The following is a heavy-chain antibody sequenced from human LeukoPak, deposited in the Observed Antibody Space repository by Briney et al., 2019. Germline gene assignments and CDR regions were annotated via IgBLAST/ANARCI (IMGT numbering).Heavy chain of an antibody. CDR1: GYTFTSYG. CDR2: ISAYNGNT. CDR3: ALGSYRYGAFDI. Sequence: ASVKVSCKASGYTFTSYGISWVRQAPGQGLEWMGWISAYNGNTNFAQKLQGRVTMTTDTSTSTAYMELRSLRSDDTAVYYCALGSYRYGAFDIWGQGTMVTVSS. V-gene: IGHV1-18*01. J-gene: IGHJ3*02. D-gene: IGHD3-16*02.